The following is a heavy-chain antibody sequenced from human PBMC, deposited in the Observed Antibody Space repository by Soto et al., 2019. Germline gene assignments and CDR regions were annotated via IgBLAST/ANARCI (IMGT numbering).Heavy chain of an antibody. D-gene: IGHD1-26*01. J-gene: IGHJ6*02. CDR2: IYYSGTT. CDR1: GGSISSGGYY. CDR3: ARQSGGYYYYGMDV. V-gene: IGHV4-61*08. Sequence: SETLSLTCTVSGGSISSGGYYWNWIRQPPGKGLEWIGYIYYSGTTNYSPSLKSRVTISVDTSKNQFSLELSSVTAADSAIYYCARQSGGYYYYGMDVWGQGTTVT.